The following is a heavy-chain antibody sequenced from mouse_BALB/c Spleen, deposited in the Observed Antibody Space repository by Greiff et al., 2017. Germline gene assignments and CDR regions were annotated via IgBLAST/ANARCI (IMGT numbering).Heavy chain of an antibody. CDR3: ARDPLDRFAY. CDR2: ISDGGSYT. CDR1: GFTFSDYY. V-gene: IGHV5-4*02. Sequence: EVQVVESGGGLVKPGGSLKLSCAASGFTFSDYYMYWVRQTPEKRLEWVATISDGGSYTYYPDSVKGRFTISRDNAKNNLYLQMSSLKSEDTAMYYCARDPLDRFAYWGQGTLVTVSA. J-gene: IGHJ3*01.